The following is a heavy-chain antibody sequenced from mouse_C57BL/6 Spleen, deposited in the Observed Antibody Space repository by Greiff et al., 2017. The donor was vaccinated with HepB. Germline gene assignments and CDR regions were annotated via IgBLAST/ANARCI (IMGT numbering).Heavy chain of an antibody. CDR3: ARHIPTVGDYAMDY. CDR1: GFTFSSYT. CDR2: ISGGGGNT. V-gene: IGHV5-9*04. J-gene: IGHJ4*01. D-gene: IGHD1-1*01. Sequence: EVHLVESGGGLVKPGGSLKLSCAASGFTFSSYTMSWVRQTPEKRLEWVATISGGGGNTYYPDSVKGRFTISRDHAKNTMYLQMGSLRSEDTAVYYCARHIPTVGDYAMDYWGQGTSVTVSS.